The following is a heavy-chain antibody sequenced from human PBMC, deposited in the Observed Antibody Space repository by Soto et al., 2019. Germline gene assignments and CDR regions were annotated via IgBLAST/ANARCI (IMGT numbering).Heavy chain of an antibody. Sequence: QVQLVQSGAEVQKPGSSVKVSCKASGGTFSSYAISWVRQAPGQGLEWMGGIIPIFGTANYAQKFQGRVTIAADKYTSTADMELSSLRSEDTAVYYCARLAAAGRPNFDYWGQGTLVTVSS. CDR3: ARLAAAGRPNFDY. D-gene: IGHD6-13*01. CDR1: GGTFSSYA. CDR2: IIPIFGTA. V-gene: IGHV1-69*06. J-gene: IGHJ4*02.